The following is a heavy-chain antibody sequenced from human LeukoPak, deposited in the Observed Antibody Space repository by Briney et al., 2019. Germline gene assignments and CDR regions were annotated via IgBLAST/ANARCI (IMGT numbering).Heavy chain of an antibody. J-gene: IGHJ4*02. Sequence: GDSLRLSCAASGFPFSSYAMSWVRQPPGKGREEGSAIAGSGGSTYYAVSVKGRFTISRYNSKNTLDLQMNSLGAEDTAVYYCAAQIDYDFWSGYYGYWGQGTLVTVSS. V-gene: IGHV3-23*01. CDR2: IAGSGGST. CDR1: GFPFSSYA. CDR3: AAQIDYDFWSGYYGY. D-gene: IGHD3-3*01.